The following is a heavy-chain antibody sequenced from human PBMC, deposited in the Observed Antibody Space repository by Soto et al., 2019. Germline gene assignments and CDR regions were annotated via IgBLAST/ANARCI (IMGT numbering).Heavy chain of an antibody. D-gene: IGHD3-3*01. CDR3: ARSLAVVISWWFDP. CDR1: GGSFSGYY. CDR2: INHSGIT. J-gene: IGHJ5*02. V-gene: IGHV4-34*01. Sequence: SETLSLTCAVYGGSFSGYYWSWSRQPPGKGLEWIVEINHSGITNYNPSLKSRVTISVDTSKNQFSLKLSSVTAADTAVYYCARSLAVVISWWFDPSGQGTLVTVSS.